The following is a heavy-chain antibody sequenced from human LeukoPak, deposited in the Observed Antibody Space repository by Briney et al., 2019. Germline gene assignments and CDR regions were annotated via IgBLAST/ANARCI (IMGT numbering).Heavy chain of an antibody. J-gene: IGHJ4*02. CDR1: GYSFTSYW. CDR2: IYPGDSDT. CDR3: ARQAYYDFWSGYYSFGY. V-gene: IGHV5-51*01. Sequence: GESLKISCKGSGYSFTSYWIGWVRQMPGKGLEWMGIIYPGDSDTRYSPSFQGQVTISADKSISTAYLQWSSLKASDTAMYYCARQAYYDFWSGYYSFGYWGQGTLVTVSS. D-gene: IGHD3-3*01.